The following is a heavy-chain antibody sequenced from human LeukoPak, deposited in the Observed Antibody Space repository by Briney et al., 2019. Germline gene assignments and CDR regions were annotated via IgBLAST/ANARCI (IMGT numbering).Heavy chain of an antibody. CDR1: GFTFSSYG. J-gene: IGHJ4*02. CDR3: AKGGGKQWLKYYFDY. Sequence: PGRSLRLSCAASGFTFSSYGMHWVRQAPGKGLEWVAVISYDGSNKYYADSVKGRFTISRDNSKNTLYLQMNSLRAEGTAVYYCAKGGGKQWLKYYFDYWGQGTLVTVSS. V-gene: IGHV3-30*18. D-gene: IGHD6-19*01. CDR2: ISYDGSNK.